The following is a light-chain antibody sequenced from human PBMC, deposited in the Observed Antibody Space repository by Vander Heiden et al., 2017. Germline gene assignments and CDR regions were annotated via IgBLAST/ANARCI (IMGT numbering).Light chain of an antibody. CDR2: DAS. Sequence: EIVLTQSPATLSLSPGERATLSCRASQSVSSYLAWYQQKPGQAPRLLIYDASNRATGIKARFSGSGYGTDFTLTISSREPEDFAVYYCQQRINGHPLVTFGHGTKVDIK. V-gene: IGKV3-11*01. J-gene: IGKJ3*01. CDR1: QSVSSY. CDR3: QQRINGHPLVT.